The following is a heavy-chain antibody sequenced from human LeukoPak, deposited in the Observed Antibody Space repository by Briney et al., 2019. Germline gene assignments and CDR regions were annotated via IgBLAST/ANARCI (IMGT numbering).Heavy chain of an antibody. D-gene: IGHD3-3*01. Sequence: GGSLRLSCAASGFTFSSSWMHWVRQAPEKRLVWVSRINSDGSSTSYADSVKGRFTLSRDNSINTVDLQMNSLRAEDTAVYYCVKEYHSRGFGAYFDYWGQGTLVTVSS. CDR2: INSDGSST. V-gene: IGHV3-74*01. CDR3: VKEYHSRGFGAYFDY. J-gene: IGHJ4*02. CDR1: GFTFSSSW.